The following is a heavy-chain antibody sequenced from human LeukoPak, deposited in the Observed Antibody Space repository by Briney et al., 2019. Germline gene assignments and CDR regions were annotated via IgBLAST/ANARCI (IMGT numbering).Heavy chain of an antibody. D-gene: IGHD4-17*01. CDR1: GGTFSSYA. J-gene: IGHJ4*02. V-gene: IGHV1-69*05. CDR2: IIPIFGTA. CDR3: ASGGQYGDYVERFDY. Sequence: SVKVSCKASGGTFSSYAISWVRQAPGQGLEWMGGIIPIFGTANYAQKFQGRATITTDESTSTAYMELSSLRSEDTAVYYCASGGQYGDYVERFDYWGQGTLVTVSS.